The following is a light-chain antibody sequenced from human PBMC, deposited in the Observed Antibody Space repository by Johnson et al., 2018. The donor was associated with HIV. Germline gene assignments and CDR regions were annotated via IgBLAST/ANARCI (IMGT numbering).Light chain of an antibody. CDR3: GTWDSSLSSYV. V-gene: IGLV1-51*02. J-gene: IGLJ1*01. CDR1: SSNIENNY. Sequence: QSVLTQPPSVSAAPGQKVTISCSGSSSNIENNYVSWYQQLPGTAPKLLIYEDNRRPSGTPDRFSGSKSGTSATLGITGLQTGVEADYYCGTWDSSLSSYVFGTGTKFTVL. CDR2: EDN.